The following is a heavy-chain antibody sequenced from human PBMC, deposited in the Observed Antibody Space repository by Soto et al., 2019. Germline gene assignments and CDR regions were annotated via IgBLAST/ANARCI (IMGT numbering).Heavy chain of an antibody. J-gene: IGHJ4*02. CDR1: GFTFSSYA. Sequence: PGGSLRLSCAASGFTFSSYAMSWVRQAPGKGLEWVSSISLTGSTTDYTDSVKGRFTISRDNSRNTLYLHMNSLRAEDTAVYYCARGVSSHYFDYWGQGTLVTVSS. D-gene: IGHD1-1*01. CDR2: ISLTGSTT. CDR3: ARGVSSHYFDY. V-gene: IGHV3-23*01.